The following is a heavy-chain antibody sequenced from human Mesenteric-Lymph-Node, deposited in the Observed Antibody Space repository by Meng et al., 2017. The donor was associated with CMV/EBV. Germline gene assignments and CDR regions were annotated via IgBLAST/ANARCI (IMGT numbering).Heavy chain of an antibody. CDR1: GGALSSGDYA. V-gene: IGHV4-30-2*01. CDR3: ARGDLYDSAGYYFDI. CDR2: ISHSGNT. D-gene: IGHD3-22*01. J-gene: IGHJ4*02. Sequence: GGALSSGDYAWNWIRQPPGKGLEWIGYISHSGNTYYNPSLKSRVTISLDRSKNQFSLSLSTVTAADTAVYYCARGDLYDSAGYYFDIWGQGTLVTVSS.